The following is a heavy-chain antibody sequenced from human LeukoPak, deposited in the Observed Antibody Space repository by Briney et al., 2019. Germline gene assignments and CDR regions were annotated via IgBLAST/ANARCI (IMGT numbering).Heavy chain of an antibody. CDR3: ASHGGIHFDY. D-gene: IGHD4-23*01. CDR2: IYHSGST. V-gene: IGHV4-38-2*01. CDR1: DYSFSSGYY. J-gene: IGHJ4*02. Sequence: SETLSLTCAVSDYSFSSGYYWGWIRQPPGKGLEWFGTIYHSGSTYYNPSLKSRVTISVDTSKNQFSLKLSSVTAADTAVYYCASHGGIHFDYWGQGTLVTVSS.